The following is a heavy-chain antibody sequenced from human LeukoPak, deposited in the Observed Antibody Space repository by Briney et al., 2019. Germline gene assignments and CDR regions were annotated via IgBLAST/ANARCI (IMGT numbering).Heavy chain of an antibody. CDR1: GGSISSYY. Sequence: SETLSLTCTVSGGSISSYYWSWIRQPAGKGLEWIGRIYTSGSTNYNPSLKSRVTMSVDTSKNQFSLKLSSVTAADTAVYYCAREERITMVRGVMSDWGQGTLVTVSS. CDR2: IYTSGST. CDR3: AREERITMVRGVMSD. J-gene: IGHJ4*02. V-gene: IGHV4-4*07. D-gene: IGHD3-10*01.